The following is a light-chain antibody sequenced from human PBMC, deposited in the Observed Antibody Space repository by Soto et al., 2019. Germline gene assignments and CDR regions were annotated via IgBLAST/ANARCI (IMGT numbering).Light chain of an antibody. Sequence: EIVLTQSPATLSLSPGETATLSCRASQSVSSYLTWYQQKPGQAPRLLIYDASNRATGIPARFSGSGSGTDFTLTISSLEPEDFALYYCQQRSNWPITFGQGTKVEIK. CDR2: DAS. V-gene: IGKV3-11*01. CDR3: QQRSNWPIT. J-gene: IGKJ1*01. CDR1: QSVSSY.